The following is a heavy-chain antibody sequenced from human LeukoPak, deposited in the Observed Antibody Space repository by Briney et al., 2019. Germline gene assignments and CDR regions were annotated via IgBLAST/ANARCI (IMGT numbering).Heavy chain of an antibody. Sequence: ASVKVSCKASGYTFTSYYMHLMRQPPAQGLEWMGISNPWGGRTSYGQKFEGRVTMTRDTSTSTVYMELSSLRSEDTAVYYCARDRDSSGFDYWGQGTLVTVSS. V-gene: IGHV1-46*01. J-gene: IGHJ4*02. CDR2: SNPWGGRT. CDR3: ARDRDSSGFDY. D-gene: IGHD3-22*01. CDR1: GYTFTSYY.